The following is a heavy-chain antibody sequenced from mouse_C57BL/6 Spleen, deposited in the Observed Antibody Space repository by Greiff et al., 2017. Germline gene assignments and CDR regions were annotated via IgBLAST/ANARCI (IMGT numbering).Heavy chain of an antibody. CDR2: IDPNSGGT. V-gene: IGHV1-72*01. CDR1: GYTFTSYW. Sequence: QVQLQQPGAELVKPGASVKLSCKASGYTFTSYWMHWVKQRPGRGLEWIGRIDPNSGGTKYNEKFKSKATLTVDKPSSTAYMPLSSLTSEDSAVYYCARNYGSSLWYFDVWGTGTTGTVSS. J-gene: IGHJ1*03. CDR3: ARNYGSSLWYFDV. D-gene: IGHD1-1*01.